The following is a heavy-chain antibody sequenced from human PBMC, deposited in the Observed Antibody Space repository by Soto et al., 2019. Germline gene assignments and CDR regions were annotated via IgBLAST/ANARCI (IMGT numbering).Heavy chain of an antibody. Sequence: QVQLVQSGAEVKKPGSSVNVSCKASGGTFSSYTISWVQQAPGEGLKWMGRIIPILGIANYAQKFQGRVTITADKSTSRAYMVLSSLRSGDTAVYYCARVGIVVARWFDLWGQGTLVTVFS. CDR3: ARVGIVVARWFDL. D-gene: IGHD6-19*01. J-gene: IGHJ5*02. CDR1: GGTFSSYT. V-gene: IGHV1-69*02. CDR2: IIPILGIA.